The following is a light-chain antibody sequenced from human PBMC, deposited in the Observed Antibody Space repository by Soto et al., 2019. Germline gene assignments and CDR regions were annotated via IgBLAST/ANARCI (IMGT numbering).Light chain of an antibody. CDR1: QSVLYSSNNRNY. CDR3: QQYYNTPLT. Sequence: DIVMTQFPDSLALSLGDRFTINCKSSQSVLYSSNNRNYLAWFQQKPGQPPKLLIYWASTRESGVPDRFSGSGSGTDFTLTISGLQAEDVAVYYCQQYYNTPLTFGGGTKVDIK. V-gene: IGKV4-1*01. J-gene: IGKJ4*01. CDR2: WAS.